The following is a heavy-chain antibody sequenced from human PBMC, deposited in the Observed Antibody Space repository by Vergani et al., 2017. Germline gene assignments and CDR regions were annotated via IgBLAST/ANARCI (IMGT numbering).Heavy chain of an antibody. V-gene: IGHV3-43D*04. CDR2: ISWDGGST. J-gene: IGHJ4*02. CDR3: AKDGQWLGSGYADWYYFDY. D-gene: IGHD5-12*01. Sequence: EVQLVESGGVVVQPGGSLRLSCAASGFTFDDYAMHWVRQAPGKGLEWVSLISWDGGSTYYADSVKGRFTISRDNSKNSLYLQMNSLRAEDTAVYYCAKDGQWLGSGYADWYYFDYWGQGTLVTVSS. CDR1: GFTFDDYA.